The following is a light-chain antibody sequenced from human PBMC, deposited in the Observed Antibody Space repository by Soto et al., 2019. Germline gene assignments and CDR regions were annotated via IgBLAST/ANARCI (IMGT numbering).Light chain of an antibody. CDR3: GSWDSSLSAYV. Sequence: QSVLRQPPSVSAAAGQKVTISCSGSRSNIGGNSVSWYQQLPGTAPKLLIYDDNKRPSGIPDRFSGSKSGTSATLGITGFQTGDEADYYCGSWDSSLSAYVFGTGTKVTVL. CDR2: DDN. V-gene: IGLV1-51*01. CDR1: RSNIGGNS. J-gene: IGLJ1*01.